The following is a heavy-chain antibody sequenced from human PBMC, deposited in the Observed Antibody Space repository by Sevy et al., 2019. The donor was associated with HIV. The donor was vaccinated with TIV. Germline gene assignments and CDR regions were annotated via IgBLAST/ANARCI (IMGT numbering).Heavy chain of an antibody. Sequence: ASVKVSCKASGYTFTSYAIHWVRQAPGQRLEWMGWINPGNGNTKYSQKFQGRVTITRDTSASTTYMELSSLGSEETAVYYCARSVIPTAIFDYWGRGTLVTVSS. V-gene: IGHV1-3*01. CDR2: INPGNGNT. D-gene: IGHD2-2*01. CDR1: GYTFTSYA. J-gene: IGHJ4*02. CDR3: ARSVIPTAIFDY.